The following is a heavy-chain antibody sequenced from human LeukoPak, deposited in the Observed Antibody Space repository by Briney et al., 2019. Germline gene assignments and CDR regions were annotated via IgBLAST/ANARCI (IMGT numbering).Heavy chain of an antibody. CDR1: GGSISSHY. CDR3: ARGGDGYIHFDS. D-gene: IGHD5-24*01. V-gene: IGHV4-59*11. CDR2: IYYSGST. J-gene: IGHJ4*02. Sequence: SETLSLTCTVSGGSISSHYWSWIRQPPGRGLEWIAYIYYSGSTNYNPSLKSRVTISVDTSKHQFSLKLTSVTAGDTAVYYCARGGDGYIHFDSWGQGTLVTVSS.